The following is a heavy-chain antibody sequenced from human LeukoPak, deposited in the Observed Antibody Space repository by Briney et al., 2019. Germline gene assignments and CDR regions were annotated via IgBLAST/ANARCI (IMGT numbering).Heavy chain of an antibody. Sequence: RPSETLSLTCTVSGGSISSSSYYWGWIRQPPGKGLEWIGSIYYSGSTYYNPSLRSRVTISVDTSKNQFSLKLSSVTAADTAVYYCARYNSGIVGATDAFDIWGQGTMVTVSS. CDR1: GGSISSSSYY. J-gene: IGHJ3*02. D-gene: IGHD1-26*01. CDR3: ARYNSGIVGATDAFDI. V-gene: IGHV4-39*07. CDR2: IYYSGST.